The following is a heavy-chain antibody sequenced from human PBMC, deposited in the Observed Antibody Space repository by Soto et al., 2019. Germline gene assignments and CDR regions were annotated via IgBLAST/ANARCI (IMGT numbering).Heavy chain of an antibody. J-gene: IGHJ6*03. V-gene: IGHV3-23*01. CDR1: GFTFSSYA. CDR2: TSGSGGST. CDR3: PKALVFTAGATPTFDG. D-gene: IGHD6-25*01. Sequence: GGSLRPSCAASGFTFSSYAMSWVRQAPGKGLEWVSATSGSGGSTYYADSVKGRFTISRDTSKNTLYLQRNSLRAEDTAVYYFPKALVFTAGATPTFDGRGKRAPITV.